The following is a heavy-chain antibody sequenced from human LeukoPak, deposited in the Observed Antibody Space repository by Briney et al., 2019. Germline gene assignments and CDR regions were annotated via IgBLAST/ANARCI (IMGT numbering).Heavy chain of an antibody. CDR1: GGTFSSYA. D-gene: IGHD3-10*01. CDR3: AEGGGYYGSGRTYAFDI. J-gene: IGHJ3*02. V-gene: IGHV1-69*06. Sequence: ASVKVSCKASGGTFSSYAISWVRQAPGQGLEWMGGIIPIFGTANYAQKFQGRVTITADKSTSTAYMELSSLRSEDTAVYYCAEGGGYYGSGRTYAFDIWGQGTMVTVSS. CDR2: IIPIFGTA.